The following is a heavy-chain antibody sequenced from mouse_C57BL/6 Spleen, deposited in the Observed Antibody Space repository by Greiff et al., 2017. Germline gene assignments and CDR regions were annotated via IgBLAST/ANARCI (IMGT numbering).Heavy chain of an antibody. CDR3: ARGGVYYFDY. CDR1: GYTFTSYW. J-gene: IGHJ2*01. CDR2: IDPSDSET. V-gene: IGHV1-52*01. Sequence: QVQLKQPGAELVRPGSSVKLSCKASGYTFTSYWMHWVKQRPIQGLEWIGNIDPSDSETHYNQKFKDKATLTVDKSSSTAYMQLSSLTSEDSAVYYCARGGVYYFDYWGQGTTLTVSS.